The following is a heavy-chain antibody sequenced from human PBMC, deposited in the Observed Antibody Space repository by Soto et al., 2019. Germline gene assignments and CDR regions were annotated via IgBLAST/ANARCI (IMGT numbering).Heavy chain of an antibody. CDR1: GGSISSYY. CDR3: ARDREGLQFDP. CDR2: IHYSGST. J-gene: IGHJ5*02. D-gene: IGHD4-4*01. Sequence: PSETLSLTCTVSGGSISSYYWSWIRQPPGKGLEWIGYIHYSGSTNLNPSLRSRGTISVDTSKNQFSLKLSSVTAADTAVYYCARDREGLQFDPWGQGTPVTVSS. V-gene: IGHV4-59*01.